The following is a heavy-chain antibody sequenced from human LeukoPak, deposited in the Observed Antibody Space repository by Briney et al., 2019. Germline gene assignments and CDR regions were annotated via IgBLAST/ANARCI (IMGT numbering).Heavy chain of an antibody. V-gene: IGHV3-23*01. CDR3: AKVHYDILTGYRPKNYFDY. Sequence: PGGSLRLSCAASGFTFSSYAMSWVRQAPGKGLKWVSAISGSGGSTYYADSVKGRFTISRDNSKNTLYLQMNSLRAEDTAVYYCAKVHYDILTGYRPKNYFDYWGQGTLVTVSS. D-gene: IGHD3-9*01. CDR2: ISGSGGST. CDR1: GFTFSSYA. J-gene: IGHJ4*02.